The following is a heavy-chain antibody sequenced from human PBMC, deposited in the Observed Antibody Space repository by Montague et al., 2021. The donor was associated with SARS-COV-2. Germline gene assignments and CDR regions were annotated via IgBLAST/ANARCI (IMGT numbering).Heavy chain of an antibody. V-gene: IGHV3-48*03. J-gene: IGHJ4*02. CDR2: ISNSGDTK. CDR3: ARAGEDYYYDSSGFLY. Sequence: YLSLSFSASGFIFSSYEMNWVRQAPGKGLEWVSYISNSGDTKYYADSVKGRFTISRDNAKNSLYLQMSSLRAEDTAVYYCARAGEDYYYDSSGFLYWGQGILVTVSS. D-gene: IGHD3-22*01. CDR1: GFIFSSYE.